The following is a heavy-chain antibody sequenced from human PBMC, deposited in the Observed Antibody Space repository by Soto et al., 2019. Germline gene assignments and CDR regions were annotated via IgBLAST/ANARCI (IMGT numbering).Heavy chain of an antibody. V-gene: IGHV4-4*02. CDR2: IYHSGST. Sequence: SETLSLTCAVSGGSISSSNCWSWVRQPPGKGLEWIGEIYHSGSTNYNPSLKSRVTISVDKSKNQFSLKLSSVTAADTAVYYCARRWSYDYYYYGMHVWGQGTTVT. CDR3: ARRWSYDYYYYGMHV. J-gene: IGHJ6*02. CDR1: GGSISSSNC. D-gene: IGHD1-26*01.